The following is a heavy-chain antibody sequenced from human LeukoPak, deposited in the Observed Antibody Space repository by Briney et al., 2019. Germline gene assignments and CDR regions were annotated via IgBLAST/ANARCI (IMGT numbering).Heavy chain of an antibody. J-gene: IGHJ4*02. CDR1: GFTFSSYA. Sequence: GGSLRLSCAASGFTFSSYAMSWVRQAPGKGLEWVSAISGSGGSTYYADSVKGRFTISRDNSKNTLYLQMNSLRAEDTAVYYCANTPSQGTEQQLVLRYFDYWGQGTLVTVSS. CDR2: ISGSGGST. V-gene: IGHV3-23*01. CDR3: ANTPSQGTEQQLVLRYFDY. D-gene: IGHD6-13*01.